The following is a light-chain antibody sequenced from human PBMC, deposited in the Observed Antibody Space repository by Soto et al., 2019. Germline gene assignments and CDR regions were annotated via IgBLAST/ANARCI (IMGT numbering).Light chain of an antibody. CDR1: ISDVGTYNY. CDR2: EVT. Sequence: QSALTQPSSLSGSPGQSITISCTGTISDVGTYNYVSWYRQHPGKAPKVMIYEVTYRPSGVSNRFSGSKSGNTASLTISGLQAEDEAEYYCSSYTGSSTLYVFGTRTKVTVL. J-gene: IGLJ1*01. CDR3: SSYTGSSTLYV. V-gene: IGLV2-14*01.